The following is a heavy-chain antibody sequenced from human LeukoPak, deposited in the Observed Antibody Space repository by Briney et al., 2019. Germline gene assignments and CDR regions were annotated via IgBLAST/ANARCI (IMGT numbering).Heavy chain of an antibody. CDR2: IYYSGST. CDR1: GSSISSGGYY. CDR3: ARESMVRGVTN. Sequence: SETLSLTCTVSGSSISSGGYYWSWIRQHPGKGLEWIGYIYYSGSTYYNPSLKSRVTISVDTSKNQFSLKLSSVTAADTAVYYCARESMVRGVTNWGQGTLVTVSS. D-gene: IGHD3-10*01. V-gene: IGHV4-31*03. J-gene: IGHJ4*02.